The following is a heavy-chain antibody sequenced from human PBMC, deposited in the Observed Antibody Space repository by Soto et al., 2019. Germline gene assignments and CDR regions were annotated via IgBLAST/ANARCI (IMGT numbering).Heavy chain of an antibody. Sequence: GGSLTLSWAAPGFTFTSYAMHRVLYAPGPGLEWVAVISNDGRGTYSAASAKGRFTISRDNSKNTLYLQMNSLRSDDTAVYYCARDQCFGGGRSCYSFDFRGQGILVTVSS. CDR2: ISNDGRGT. V-gene: IGHV3-30*04. CDR1: GFTFTSYA. CDR3: ARDQCFGGGRSCYSFDF. J-gene: IGHJ4*02. D-gene: IGHD2-15*01.